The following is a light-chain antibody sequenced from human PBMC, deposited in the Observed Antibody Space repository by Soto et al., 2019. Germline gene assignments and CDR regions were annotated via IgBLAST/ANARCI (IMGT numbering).Light chain of an antibody. Sequence: DIQMTQSPSSLSASVGDRVTITCRASESISRHLNWYQQKPGKAPNLLLYAASTLQNGVPSRFXGSGSGTDFTLTISSLQPEDFATYYSQQSYSTLSISFGQGTRLEIK. CDR2: AAS. CDR3: QQSYSTLSIS. CDR1: ESISRH. J-gene: IGKJ5*01. V-gene: IGKV1-39*01.